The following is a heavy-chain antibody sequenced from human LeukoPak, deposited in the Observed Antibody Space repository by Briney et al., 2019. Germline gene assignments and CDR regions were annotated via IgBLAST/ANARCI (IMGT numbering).Heavy chain of an antibody. V-gene: IGHV4-38-2*01. J-gene: IGHJ4*02. Sequence: SETLSLTCAVSGYSISSGYYWGWIRQPPGKGLEWIGSIYHSGSTYYNPSLKGRVTISVDTSKNQFSLKLSSVTAADTAVYYCARVTMVRGPFDYWGQGTLVTVSS. CDR2: IYHSGST. CDR3: ARVTMVRGPFDY. D-gene: IGHD3-10*01. CDR1: GYSISSGYY.